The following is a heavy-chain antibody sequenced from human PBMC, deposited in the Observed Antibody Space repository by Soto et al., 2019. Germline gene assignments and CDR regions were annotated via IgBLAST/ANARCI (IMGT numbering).Heavy chain of an antibody. V-gene: IGHV4-39*01. J-gene: IGHJ5*02. CDR3: ASAYYDILTCYYMVWSPFRWLVP. D-gene: IGHD3-9*01. CDR2: IYYSGST. Sequence: PSETLSLTCTVSGGSISSSSYYWGWIRQPPGKGLEWIGSIYYSGSTYYNPSLKSRVTISVDTSKNQFSLKLSSVTAADTAVYYCASAYYDILTCYYMVWSPFRWLVPWGQGTLVTVSS. CDR1: GGSISSSSYY.